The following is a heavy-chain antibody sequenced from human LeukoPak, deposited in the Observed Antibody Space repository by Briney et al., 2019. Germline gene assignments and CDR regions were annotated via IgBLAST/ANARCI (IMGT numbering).Heavy chain of an antibody. V-gene: IGHV7-4-1*02. Sequence: ASVKVSCKASGYTFTSYAMNWVRQAPGQGLKWMGWINTNTGNPTYAQGFTGRFVFSLDTSVSTAYLQISSLKAEDTAVYYCARGEVAVAGTPPDFDYWGQGTLVTVSS. J-gene: IGHJ4*02. CDR3: ARGEVAVAGTPPDFDY. CDR2: INTNTGNP. CDR1: GYTFTSYA. D-gene: IGHD6-19*01.